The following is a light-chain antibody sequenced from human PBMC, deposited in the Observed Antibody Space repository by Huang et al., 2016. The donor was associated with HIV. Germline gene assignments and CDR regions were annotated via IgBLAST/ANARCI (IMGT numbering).Light chain of an antibody. J-gene: IGKJ4*01. CDR3: QQLNSYPLT. CDR2: AAS. V-gene: IGKV1-9*01. Sequence: IQLTQSPSSLSASVGDRVTITCRASQCINSYLAWCQQKPGKAPKLLIYAASTLQSGVPSRFSGSGSGTDFTLTIDSLQPEDFATYYCQQLNSYPLTFGGGTKVEIK. CDR1: QCINSY.